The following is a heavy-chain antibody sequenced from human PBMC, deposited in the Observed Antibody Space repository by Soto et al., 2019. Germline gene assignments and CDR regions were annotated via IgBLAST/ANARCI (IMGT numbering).Heavy chain of an antibody. CDR2: IYHSGRT. CDR1: GGSITSGGYS. Sequence: QLQLQESGSGLVKPSQTLSLTCAVSGGSITSGGYSWILIRPPPGKGLAWIGYIYHSGRTYYNPSRKSRVTISLDRSKNQFSLTLSSVTAADTAVYYIARDPATWGQVTLFTVS. CDR3: ARDPAT. V-gene: IGHV4-30-2*01. J-gene: IGHJ5*02.